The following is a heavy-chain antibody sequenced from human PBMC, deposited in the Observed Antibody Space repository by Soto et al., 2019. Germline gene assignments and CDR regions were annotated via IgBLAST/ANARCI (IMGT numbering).Heavy chain of an antibody. CDR3: ARDFGSDAFDI. V-gene: IGHV3-33*01. Sequence: PGGSLRLSCAASGFTFSSYGMRWVRQAPGKGLEWVAVIWYDGSNKYYADSVKGRFTISRDNSKNTLYLQMNSLRAEDTAVYYCARDFGSDAFDIWGQGTMVTVSS. CDR2: IWYDGSNK. J-gene: IGHJ3*02. CDR1: GFTFSSYG. D-gene: IGHD3-10*01.